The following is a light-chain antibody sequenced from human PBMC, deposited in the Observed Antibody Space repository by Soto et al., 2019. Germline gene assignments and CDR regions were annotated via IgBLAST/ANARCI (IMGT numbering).Light chain of an antibody. CDR2: WAS. CDR1: QSVFYGSNNKNN. J-gene: IGKJ4*01. V-gene: IGKV4-1*01. Sequence: DIVMTQSPDSLAVSLGERATINCKSSQSVFYGSNNKNNLAWYQQKPGQPPKLLISWASTRESGVPDRFSGGGSETHFTFTISDLQADDVAVYYCQQSYSPPLTFGGGTRVEI. CDR3: QQSYSPPLT.